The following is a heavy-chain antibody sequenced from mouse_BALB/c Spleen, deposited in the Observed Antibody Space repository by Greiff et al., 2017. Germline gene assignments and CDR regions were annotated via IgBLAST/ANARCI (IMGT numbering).Heavy chain of an antibody. CDR3: AREGDIYYDYDSFDY. D-gene: IGHD2-4*01. CDR1: GYTFTSYW. J-gene: IGHJ2*01. CDR2: INPSTGYT. V-gene: IGHV1-7*01. Sequence: QVQLQQSGAELAKPGASVKMSCKASGYTFTSYWMHWVKQRPGQGLEWIGYINPSTGYTEYNQKFKDKATLTADKSSSTAYMQLSSLTSEDSAVYYCAREGDIYYDYDSFDYWGQGTTLTVSS.